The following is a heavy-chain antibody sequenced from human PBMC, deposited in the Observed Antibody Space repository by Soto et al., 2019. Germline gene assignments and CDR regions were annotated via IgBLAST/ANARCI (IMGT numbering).Heavy chain of an antibody. CDR2: IYYSGST. V-gene: IGHV4-59*12. D-gene: IGHD6-6*01. CDR3: ARYSIAARRGIDY. J-gene: IGHJ4*02. Sequence: SETLSLTCTVSGGSISNYYWTWIRQPPGKGLEWIGYIYYSGSTNYNPSLKSRVTISVDRSKNQFSLKLSSVTAADTAVYYCARYSIAARRGIDYWGQGTLVTVSS. CDR1: GGSISNYY.